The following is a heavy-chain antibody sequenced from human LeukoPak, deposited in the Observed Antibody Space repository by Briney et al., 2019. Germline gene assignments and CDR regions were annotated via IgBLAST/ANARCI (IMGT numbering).Heavy chain of an antibody. CDR2: IYSGGNT. D-gene: IGHD6-19*01. CDR3: AKVGAVAAVEN. CDR1: GFTVSTNY. J-gene: IGHJ4*02. Sequence: GGSLRLSCAASGFTVSTNYMSWVRQAPGRGLEWVSVIYSGGNTYYADSVKGRFTISRDNSKNTLYLQMDGLRVEDTAVYYCAKVGAVAAVENWGQGTLVTVSS. V-gene: IGHV3-66*01.